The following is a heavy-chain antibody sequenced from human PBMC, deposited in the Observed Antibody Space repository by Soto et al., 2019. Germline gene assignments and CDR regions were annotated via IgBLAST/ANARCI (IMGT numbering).Heavy chain of an antibody. V-gene: IGHV1-69*13. CDR2: IIPIFGTA. CDR3: ANGGSRKPLYYYCYGMDV. D-gene: IGHD4-17*01. CDR1: GGTFSSYA. J-gene: IGHJ6*01. Sequence: SVKVSCKASGGTFSSYAISWVRQAPGQGLEWMGGIIPIFGTANYAQKFQGRVTITADESTSTAYMELSSLRSEDTAVYYCANGGSRKPLYYYCYGMDVWGQGTTVTVSS.